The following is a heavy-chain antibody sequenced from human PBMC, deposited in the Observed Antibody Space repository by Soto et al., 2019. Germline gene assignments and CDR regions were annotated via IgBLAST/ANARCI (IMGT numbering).Heavy chain of an antibody. CDR1: GVSVSSGSYH. CDR3: ARGGGNWNYVDY. J-gene: IGHJ4*02. D-gene: IGHD1-20*01. CDR2: IYYSGST. Sequence: SETLSLTCTVSGVSVSSGSYHWRWIRQPPGKGLEWIGYIYYSGSTNYNPSLKSRVTISVDTSKNQFSLKLSSVTAADTAVYYCARGGGNWNYVDYWGQGTLVTVSS. V-gene: IGHV4-61*01.